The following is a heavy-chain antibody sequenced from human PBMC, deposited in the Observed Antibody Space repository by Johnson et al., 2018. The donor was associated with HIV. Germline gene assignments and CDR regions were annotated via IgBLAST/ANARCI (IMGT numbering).Heavy chain of an antibody. Sequence: QVQLVESGGGLVKPGGSLRLTCAASGLTFSTSWMNWVRQAPGRGLEWVAVISYDGSNQYYADSVKGRFTISRDKSKNTLYLQMNSLRAEDTAVYYCARGLAADAFDIWGQGTMVTVSS. CDR2: ISYDGSNQ. J-gene: IGHJ3*02. CDR3: ARGLAADAFDI. V-gene: IGHV3-30-3*01. CDR1: GLTFSTSW. D-gene: IGHD6-13*01.